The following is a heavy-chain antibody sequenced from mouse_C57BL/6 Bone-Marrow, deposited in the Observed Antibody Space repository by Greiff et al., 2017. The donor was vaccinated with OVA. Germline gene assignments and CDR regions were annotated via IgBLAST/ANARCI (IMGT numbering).Heavy chain of an antibody. Sequence: EVKLMESGGGLVQPGGSLKLSCAASGFTFSDYGMAWVRQAPRKGPEWVAFISNLAYSIYYADTVTGRFTISRENAKNTLYLEMSSLRSEDTAMYYCARPPYYYGSGYWYFDVWGTGTTVTVSS. D-gene: IGHD1-1*01. J-gene: IGHJ1*03. CDR2: ISNLAYSI. V-gene: IGHV5-15*01. CDR1: GFTFSDYG. CDR3: ARPPYYYGSGYWYFDV.